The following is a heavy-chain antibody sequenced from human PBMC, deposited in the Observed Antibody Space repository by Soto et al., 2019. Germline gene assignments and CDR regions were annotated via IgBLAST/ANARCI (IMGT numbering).Heavy chain of an antibody. CDR2: INPSGGST. CDR3: ARAGRAITMVRGVISYFDY. D-gene: IGHD3-10*01. J-gene: IGHJ4*02. V-gene: IGHV1-46*01. CDR1: GYTFTSYY. Sequence: QVQLVQSGAEVKKPGASVKVSCKASGYTFTSYYMHWVRQAPGQGLEWMGIINPSGGSTSYAQKFQGRVTMTRDTSTSTVYMELSSLRSEDTAVYYCARAGRAITMVRGVISYFDYWGQGTLVTVSS.